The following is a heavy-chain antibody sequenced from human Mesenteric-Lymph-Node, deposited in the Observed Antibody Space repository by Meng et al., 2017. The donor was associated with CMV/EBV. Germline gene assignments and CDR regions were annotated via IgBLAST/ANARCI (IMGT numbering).Heavy chain of an antibody. D-gene: IGHD2-2*02. Sequence: ASVKVSCKASGYTFTSYGISWVRQAPGQGLEWMGWISAYNGNTNYAQKLQGRVTMTTDTSTNTAYMELTSLRSEDTAVYYCVREPGDCTTTSCYISWYFDLWGRGTLVTVSS. V-gene: IGHV1-18*01. J-gene: IGHJ2*01. CDR1: GYTFTSYG. CDR3: VREPGDCTTTSCYISWYFDL. CDR2: ISAYNGNT.